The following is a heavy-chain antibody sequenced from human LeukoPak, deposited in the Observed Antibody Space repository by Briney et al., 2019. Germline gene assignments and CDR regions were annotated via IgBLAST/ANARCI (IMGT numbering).Heavy chain of an antibody. CDR1: GGSFYGHY. CDR3: ARRNEFSPLYGDPVGYMDV. V-gene: IGHV4-34*01. D-gene: IGHD4-17*01. Sequence: SETLSLTCAVYGGSFYGHYWPWIRESSGKGLVWIGEIDHSGITSYNPSLKSRVTMSVDTSKDQFSLKVNSVTAADTAVYYCARRNEFSPLYGDPVGYMDVWGKGTTVIVSS. J-gene: IGHJ6*03. CDR2: IDHSGIT.